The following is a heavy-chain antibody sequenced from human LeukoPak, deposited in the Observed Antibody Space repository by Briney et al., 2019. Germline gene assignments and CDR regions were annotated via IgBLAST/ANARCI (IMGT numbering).Heavy chain of an antibody. Sequence: SETLSLTCTVSGGSISSYYWSWIRQPPGKGLEWIGYIYYSGSTNYNPSLKSRVTISVDTSKNQFSLKLSSVTAADTAVYYRARGRYYNSSGFDYWGQGTLVTVSS. V-gene: IGHV4-59*12. CDR3: ARGRYYNSSGFDY. CDR2: IYYSGST. CDR1: GGSISSYY. J-gene: IGHJ4*02. D-gene: IGHD3-22*01.